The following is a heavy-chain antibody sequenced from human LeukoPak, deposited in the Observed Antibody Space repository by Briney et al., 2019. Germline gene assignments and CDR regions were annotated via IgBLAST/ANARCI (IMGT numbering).Heavy chain of an antibody. CDR3: ARAVPSYNLDY. D-gene: IGHD5-24*01. V-gene: IGHV1-46*01. CDR2: INPSGGST. J-gene: IGHJ4*02. Sequence: GASVKVSCKASGYTFTSYYMHWVRQAPGQGLEWMGIINPSGGSTSYAQKFQGRVTMTRDTSKNQLSLKLSSVTAADTAVYFCARAVPSYNLDYWGQGTLVTVSS. CDR1: GYTFTSYY.